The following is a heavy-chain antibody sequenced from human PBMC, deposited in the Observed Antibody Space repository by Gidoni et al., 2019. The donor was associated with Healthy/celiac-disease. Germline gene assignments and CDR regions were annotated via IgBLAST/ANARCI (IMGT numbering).Heavy chain of an antibody. J-gene: IGHJ4*02. CDR2: IYYSGST. CDR3: ARRTAARPFDY. D-gene: IGHD6-6*01. CDR1: GGSISSYY. Sequence: QVQLQESGPGLVKPSETLSLTCTVSGGSISSYYWRWIRQPPGKGLEWIGYIYYSGSTNYNPSLKSRVTISVDTSKNQFSLKLSSVTAADTAVYYCARRTAARPFDYWGQGTLVTVSS. V-gene: IGHV4-59*01.